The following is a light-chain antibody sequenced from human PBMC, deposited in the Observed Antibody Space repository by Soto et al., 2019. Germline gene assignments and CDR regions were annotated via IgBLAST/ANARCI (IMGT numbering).Light chain of an antibody. CDR2: SNN. CDR3: AAWDASLNSPV. Sequence: QSVLTQPPSASGTPGQRVTISCSGTSTNIGSNTVNWYHQLPGTDPNLLIYSNNHRRSWVPARCSGSKSGTSAALATSALQYAEEAAYYCAAWDASLNSPVFGGGTKLTVL. V-gene: IGLV1-44*01. CDR1: STNIGSNT. J-gene: IGLJ3*02.